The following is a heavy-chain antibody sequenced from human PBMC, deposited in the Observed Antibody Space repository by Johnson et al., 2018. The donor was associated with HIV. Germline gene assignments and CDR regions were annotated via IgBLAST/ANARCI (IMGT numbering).Heavy chain of an antibody. CDR3: ASSYSESDAFDI. V-gene: IGHV3-53*01. D-gene: IGHD3-10*01. CDR2: FYSGGST. J-gene: IGHJ3*02. CDR1: GFTVSSNY. Sequence: MLLVESGGGLIQPGGSLRLSCVASGFTVSSNYMSWVRQAPGKGLEWVSVFYSGGSTYYADSVKGRFTISRDNSKNTLYLQMNSLRVEDTAVYYCASSYSESDAFDIWGQGTMVTVSS.